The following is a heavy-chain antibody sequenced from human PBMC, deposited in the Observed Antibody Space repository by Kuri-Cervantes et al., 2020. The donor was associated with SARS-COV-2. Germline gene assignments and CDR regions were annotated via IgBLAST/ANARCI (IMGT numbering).Heavy chain of an antibody. D-gene: IGHD5-24*01. CDR3: ARKVWLHIHDAFDI. J-gene: IGHJ3*02. CDR2: IKHDGSEK. CDR1: GFTFSSYW. Sequence: GGSLRLSCAASGFTFSSYWMSWVRQAPGKGLEWVANIKHDGSEKYYVDSVKGRCTISRDNAKNSLFLLMNSLSAEDTAVYYCARKVWLHIHDAFDIWGQGTMVTVSS. V-gene: IGHV3-7*04.